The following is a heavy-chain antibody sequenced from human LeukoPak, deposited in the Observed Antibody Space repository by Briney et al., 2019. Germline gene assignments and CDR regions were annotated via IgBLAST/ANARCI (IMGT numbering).Heavy chain of an antibody. CDR3: ARVANPRIAAAGYDY. D-gene: IGHD6-13*01. V-gene: IGHV1-69*13. J-gene: IGHJ4*02. CDR2: IIPIFGTA. CDR1: GGTFSSYA. Sequence: SVKVSCRASGGTFSSYAISWVRQAPGQGLEWMGGIIPIFGTANYAQKFQGRVTITADESTSTAYMELSSLRSEDTAVYYCARVANPRIAAAGYDYWGQGTLVTVSS.